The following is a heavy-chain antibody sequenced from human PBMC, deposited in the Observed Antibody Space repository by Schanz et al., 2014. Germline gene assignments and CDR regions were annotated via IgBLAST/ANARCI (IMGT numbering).Heavy chain of an antibody. CDR2: MIGSGSSV. V-gene: IGHV3-23*01. CDR3: AKDGRLPYYGTGSDFDY. J-gene: IGHJ4*02. Sequence: EVQLLESGGGLVQPGGSLRLSCAASGFTVNNYAMNWVRQAPGRGLEWVSRMIGSGSSVFYADSVKGRFTISRDNLKNTVYLQMNSLRAGDTAVYYCAKDGRLPYYGTGSDFDYWGQGTLVAVSS. D-gene: IGHD3-22*01. CDR1: GFTVNNYA.